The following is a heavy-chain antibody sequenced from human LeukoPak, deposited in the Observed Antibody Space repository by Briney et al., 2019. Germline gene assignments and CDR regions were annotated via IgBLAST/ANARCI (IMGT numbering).Heavy chain of an antibody. CDR2: INPNSGGT. CDR3: ARDNAGYSSSWYTHGAFDI. D-gene: IGHD6-13*01. Sequence: GASVKVSCKASGYTFTGYYMHWVRQAPGQGLEWMGWINPNSGGTNYAQKFQGRVTMTRDTSISTAYMELGRLRSDDTAVYYCARDNAGYSSSWYTHGAFDIWGQGTMVTVSS. V-gene: IGHV1-2*02. J-gene: IGHJ3*02. CDR1: GYTFTGYY.